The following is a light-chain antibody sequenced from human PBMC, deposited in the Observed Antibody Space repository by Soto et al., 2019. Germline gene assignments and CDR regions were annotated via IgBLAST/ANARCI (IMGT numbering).Light chain of an antibody. V-gene: IGLV2-23*01. Sequence: QPVLTQPPSVSGLPRQSLTISCTGTSSDVPFYNLVSWYQHLPCKAPKFIFHEGSKRPSGVSNRFSGYKYGNTASLTISGHQAEDEAYYYCCSYTCRRYYVFGSGTKVTGL. CDR2: EGS. CDR3: CSYTCRRYYV. J-gene: IGLJ1*01. CDR1: SSDVPFYNL.